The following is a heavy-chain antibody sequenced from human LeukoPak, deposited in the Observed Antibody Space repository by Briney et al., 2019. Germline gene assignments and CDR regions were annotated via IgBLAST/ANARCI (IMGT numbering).Heavy chain of an antibody. V-gene: IGHV3-11*06. D-gene: IGHD1-26*01. CDR1: GFTFSDYY. CDR3: ARGSGSYLLFDY. Sequence: GGSLRLSCAASGFTFSDYYMNCIRQAPGKGLEWVSYITDSSTYTNYADSVKGRFTISRDDAKNSLYLQMNSLRVEDTAVYYCARGSGSYLLFDYWGQGTLVTVSS. J-gene: IGHJ4*02. CDR2: ITDSSTYT.